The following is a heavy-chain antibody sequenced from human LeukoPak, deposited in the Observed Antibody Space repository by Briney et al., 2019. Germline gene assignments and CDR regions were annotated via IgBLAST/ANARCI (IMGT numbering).Heavy chain of an antibody. V-gene: IGHV4-34*01. CDR3: ARASYCTNGVCPHYYYYYGMDV. CDR1: GFTVSSNY. J-gene: IGHJ6*02. CDR2: INHSGST. Sequence: GSLRLSCAASGFTVSSNYMSWVRQPPGKGLEWIGEINHSGSTNYNPSLKSRVTISVDTSKNQFSLKLSSVTAADTAVYYCARASYCTNGVCPHYYYYYGMDVWGQGTTVTVSS. D-gene: IGHD2-8*01.